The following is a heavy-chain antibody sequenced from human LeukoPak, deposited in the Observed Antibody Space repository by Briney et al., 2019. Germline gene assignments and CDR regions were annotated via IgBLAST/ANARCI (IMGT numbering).Heavy chain of an antibody. D-gene: IGHD6-19*01. CDR2: TYYRSKWYN. Sequence: SQTLSLTCAIAGDSVSSNSAAWNWIRQSPSRGLEWLGRTYYRSKWYNDYAVSVKSRITINPDTSKNQFSLHLNSVTPEDTAVYYCARDNRLYGSGWLFDYWGQGTLVTVSS. J-gene: IGHJ4*02. CDR1: GDSVSSNSAA. CDR3: ARDNRLYGSGWLFDY. V-gene: IGHV6-1*01.